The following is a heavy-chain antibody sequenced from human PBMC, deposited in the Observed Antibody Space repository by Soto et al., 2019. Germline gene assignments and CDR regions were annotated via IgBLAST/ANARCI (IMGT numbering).Heavy chain of an antibody. CDR2: ISGGGITT. D-gene: IGHD6-19*01. J-gene: IGHJ4*02. CDR1: GFTFSSYA. Sequence: EVQLLQSGGGLVQPGGSLRLSCEVSGFTFSSYAMSWVRQAPGKGLEWVSAISGGGITTHYADSVKGRLTISRDNCNNTLQLTMNSLSVEDTGIYYCSKVPVAGVGWWGQGT. CDR3: SKVPVAGVGW. V-gene: IGHV3-23*01.